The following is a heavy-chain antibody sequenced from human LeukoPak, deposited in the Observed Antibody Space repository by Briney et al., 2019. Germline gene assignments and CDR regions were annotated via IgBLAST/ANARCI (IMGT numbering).Heavy chain of an antibody. CDR2: ISGSGGST. CDR1: GFTFSSYA. D-gene: IGHD6-19*01. V-gene: IGHV3-23*01. J-gene: IGHJ4*02. CDR3: AKHPYSSGGYYFGY. Sequence: GGSLRLSCAAAGFTFSSYAMSWVRQAPGKGLEWVSAISGSGGSTYYADSVKGRFTISRDNSKNTLYLQMNSLRAEDTAVYYCAKHPYSSGGYYFGYWGQGTLVTVSS.